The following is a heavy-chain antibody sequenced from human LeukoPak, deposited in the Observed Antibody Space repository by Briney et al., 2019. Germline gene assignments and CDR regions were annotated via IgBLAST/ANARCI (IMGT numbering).Heavy chain of an antibody. Sequence: GESLRLSCAASGFTFSDYVMIWVRQAPGKGLEWVSGITASGDRTYYADSVQGRFTMSRDNSKNTVYLQMNSLRVDDTAVYYCARVEGGYSYGDYWGQGTLVTVSS. D-gene: IGHD5-18*01. J-gene: IGHJ4*02. CDR2: ITASGDRT. V-gene: IGHV3-23*01. CDR1: GFTFSDYV. CDR3: ARVEGGYSYGDY.